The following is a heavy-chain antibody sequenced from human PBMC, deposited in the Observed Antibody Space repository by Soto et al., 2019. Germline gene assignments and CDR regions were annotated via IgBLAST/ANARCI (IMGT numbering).Heavy chain of an antibody. CDR3: AKEGSPPFFQH. CDR1: GFTFNNYA. J-gene: IGHJ4*02. D-gene: IGHD3-10*01. Sequence: PGGSLRLSCAASGFTFNNYAMSWVRQAPGKGPEWVSAISGGGGQTYYLESVKGRFTISRDNSKNTVSLLLNSLRADDTAVYYCAKEGSPPFFQHWGQGTLVTVSS. CDR2: ISGGGGQT. V-gene: IGHV3-23*01.